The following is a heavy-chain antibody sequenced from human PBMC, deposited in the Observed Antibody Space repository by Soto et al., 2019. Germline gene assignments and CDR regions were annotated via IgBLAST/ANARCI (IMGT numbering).Heavy chain of an antibody. Sequence: EASVKVSCKASGYTFTSYAMHWVRQAPGQRLEWMGWINAGNGNTKYSQKFQGRVTITRDTSASTAYMELSSLRSEDTAVYYCVRFWPPPYSDALTDYTDAFDYWGQGTLVTVSS. CDR3: VRFWPPPYSDALTDYTDAFDY. V-gene: IGHV1-3*01. D-gene: IGHD3-9*01. CDR2: INAGNGNT. J-gene: IGHJ4*02. CDR1: GYTFTSYA.